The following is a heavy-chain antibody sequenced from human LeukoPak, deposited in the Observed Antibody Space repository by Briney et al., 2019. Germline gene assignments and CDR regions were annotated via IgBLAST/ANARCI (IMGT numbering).Heavy chain of an antibody. Sequence: ASVKVSCKASGYTFTSYAMHWVRQAPGQRLEWMGWINAGNGNTKYSQKFQGRVTITRDTSASTAYMELSSLRAEDTAVYYCARAPPRIPIFGVVISYMDVWGKGTPVTVSS. CDR2: INAGNGNT. J-gene: IGHJ6*03. V-gene: IGHV1-3*01. CDR3: ARAPPRIPIFGVVISYMDV. D-gene: IGHD3-3*01. CDR1: GYTFTSYA.